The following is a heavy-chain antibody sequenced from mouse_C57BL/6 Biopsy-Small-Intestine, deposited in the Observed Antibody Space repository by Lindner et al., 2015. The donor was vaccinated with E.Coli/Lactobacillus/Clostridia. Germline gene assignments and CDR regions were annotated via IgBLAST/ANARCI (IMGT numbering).Heavy chain of an antibody. Sequence: VQLQESGPEVVKPGASVKLSCKASGYTFTSYEINWVKQRPGQGLEWIGWFYPRDNNTKYSEKFKGKATLTVDTSSSTAFMEFHSLTSDDSAVYFCARQGPLFYDGYYGASWFAHWGQGTLVTVSA. V-gene: IGHV1-85*01. CDR1: GYTFTSYE. J-gene: IGHJ3*01. CDR2: FYPRDNNT. CDR3: ARQGPLFYDGYYGASWFAH. D-gene: IGHD2-3*01.